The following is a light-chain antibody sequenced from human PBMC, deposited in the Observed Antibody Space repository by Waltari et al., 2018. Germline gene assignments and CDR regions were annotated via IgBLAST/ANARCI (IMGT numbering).Light chain of an antibody. CDR3: QEYVRLPAT. CDR1: QSVSRA. V-gene: IGKV3-20*01. CDR2: HAS. J-gene: IGKJ1*01. Sequence: EIALTQSQGTLTLSPGESATLFCRASQSVSRALARYQQKPGQAPRLLISHASSRATGIPDRFSGRGSGTDVSLTISRLEPEDFAVYYCQEYVRLPATFGQGTKVEIK.